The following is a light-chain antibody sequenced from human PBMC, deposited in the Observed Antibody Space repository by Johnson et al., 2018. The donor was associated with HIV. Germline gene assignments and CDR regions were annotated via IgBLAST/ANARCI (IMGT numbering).Light chain of an antibody. Sequence: SVLTQPPSVSAAPGQKVTISCSGSSSNIGNYFVSWYQQLLGAAPKLLIYENNNRPSGIPDRFSGSKSGTSATLGITGLQTGAEADYYCGTWDSSLRAYNYVFGSGTKVTVL. V-gene: IGLV1-51*02. CDR2: ENN. J-gene: IGLJ1*01. CDR3: GTWDSSLRAYNYV. CDR1: SSNIGNYF.